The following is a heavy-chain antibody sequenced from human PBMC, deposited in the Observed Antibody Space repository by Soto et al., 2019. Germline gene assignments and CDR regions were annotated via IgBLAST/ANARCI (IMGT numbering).Heavy chain of an antibody. CDR2: IIPILGIA. CDR1: GGTFSSYT. J-gene: IGHJ5*02. V-gene: IGHV1-69*02. CDR3: ARGAPYDSSGYHL. D-gene: IGHD3-22*01. Sequence: SVKVSCKASGGTFSSYTISWVRQAPGQGLEWMGRIIPILGIANYAQKFQGRVTITADKSTSTAYMELSSLRSEDTAVYYCARGAPYDSSGYHLWGQGTLVTVSS.